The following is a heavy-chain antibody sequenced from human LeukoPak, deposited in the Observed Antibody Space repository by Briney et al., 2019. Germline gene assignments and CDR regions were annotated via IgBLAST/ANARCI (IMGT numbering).Heavy chain of an antibody. CDR2: SSGSGGST. J-gene: IGHJ4*02. Sequence: GGSLRLPCAASGFTFSSYSMIGVRPAPGKGLAWVAASSGSGGSTYYADSVKGRFTISRDNSKNPLYLQMNTLSAEDTAVYYCAKHPYYYDSSGPLDYWGQGTLVTVSS. CDR1: GFTFSSYS. CDR3: AKHPYYYDSSGPLDY. V-gene: IGHV3-23*01. D-gene: IGHD3-22*01.